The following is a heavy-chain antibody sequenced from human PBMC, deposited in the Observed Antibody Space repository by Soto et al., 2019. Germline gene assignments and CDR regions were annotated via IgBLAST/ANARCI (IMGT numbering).Heavy chain of an antibody. CDR3: ARDPNYDFWSGRMSYGMDV. J-gene: IGHJ6*02. V-gene: IGHV3-33*01. CDR1: GFTFSSYG. D-gene: IGHD3-3*01. CDR2: IWYDGSNK. Sequence: PGGSLRLSCAASGFTFSSYGMHWVRQAPGKGLEWVAVIWYDGSNKYYADSVKGRFTISRDNSKNTLYLQMNSLRAEDTAVYYCARDPNYDFWSGRMSYGMDVWGQGTTVTVSS.